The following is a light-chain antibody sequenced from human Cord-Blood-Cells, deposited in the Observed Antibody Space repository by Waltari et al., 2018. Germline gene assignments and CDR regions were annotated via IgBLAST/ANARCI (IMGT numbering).Light chain of an antibody. CDR3: SSYTSSSTLV. V-gene: IGLV2-14*01. CDR2: EVS. CDR1: STAVGGSTY. Sequence: QSALPQPASVSGSPGQSMTISCPGTSTAVGGSTYLLWYQHHPGNAPKLMIYEVSNRPSGVSNRFSGSKSGNTASLTISGLQAEDEADYYCSSYTSSSTLVFGGGTKLTVL. J-gene: IGLJ3*02.